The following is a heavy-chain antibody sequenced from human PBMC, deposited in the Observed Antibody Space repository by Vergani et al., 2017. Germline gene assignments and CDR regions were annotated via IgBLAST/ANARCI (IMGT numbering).Heavy chain of an antibody. J-gene: IGHJ6*02. CDR2: IYYSGST. CDR3: ARDRYCTSGVCYTDGMDV. D-gene: IGHD2-8*01. V-gene: IGHV4-59*01. Sequence: QVQLQESGPGLVKPSETLSLTCTVSGGSISSYYWSWIRQPPGKGLEWIGYIYYSGSTNYNPSLKSRVTISVDTSKNQFSLKLSSVTAADTAVYYCARDRYCTSGVCYTDGMDVWGQGTTVTVSS. CDR1: GGSISSYY.